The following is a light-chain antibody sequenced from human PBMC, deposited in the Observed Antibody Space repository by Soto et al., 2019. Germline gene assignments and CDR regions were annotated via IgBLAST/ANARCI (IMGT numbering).Light chain of an antibody. CDR3: QQYGSSRK. Sequence: EIVLTQSPGTLSLSPWERATLSCRASQSVSSSYLAWYQQKPGQAPRLLIYGASSRATGIPDRFSGSGSGTDFTLTISRLEPEDFAVYYCQQYGSSRKFGQGTKVDIK. CDR1: QSVSSSY. V-gene: IGKV3-20*01. J-gene: IGKJ1*01. CDR2: GAS.